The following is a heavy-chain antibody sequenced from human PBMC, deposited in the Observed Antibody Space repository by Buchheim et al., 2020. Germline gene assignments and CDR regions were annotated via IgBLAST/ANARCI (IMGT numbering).Heavy chain of an antibody. Sequence: EVQLLESGGGLVQPGGSLRLSCAASGFTFSSYAMSWIRQAPGKGLEWVSAISGSGGSTYYADSVKGRFTISRDNSKNTLDLQMNSLRAEDTAVYYCAKSYYDSSGYYLEYFQHWGQGTL. D-gene: IGHD3-22*01. V-gene: IGHV3-23*01. J-gene: IGHJ1*01. CDR3: AKSYYDSSGYYLEYFQH. CDR2: ISGSGGST. CDR1: GFTFSSYA.